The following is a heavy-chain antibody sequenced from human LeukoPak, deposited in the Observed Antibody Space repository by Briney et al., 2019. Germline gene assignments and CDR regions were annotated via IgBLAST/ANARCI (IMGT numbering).Heavy chain of an antibody. J-gene: IGHJ4*02. CDR2: LNWNGGST. D-gene: IGHD2-15*01. V-gene: IGHV3-20*04. Sequence: GGSLRLSCAASGFTLSSYAMSWVRQAPGKGLEWVSDLNWNGGSTGYADSVKGRFTISRDNAKNSLYLQMNSLRAEDTALYYCARGRGRFDYWGQGTLVTVSS. CDR3: ARGRGRFDY. CDR1: GFTLSSYA.